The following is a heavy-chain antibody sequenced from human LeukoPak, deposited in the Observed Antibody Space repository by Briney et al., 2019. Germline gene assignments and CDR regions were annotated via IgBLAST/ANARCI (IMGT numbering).Heavy chain of an antibody. CDR1: GFTFSAYS. CDR3: ARDHCSSTSCYNGGEYYYYYGMDV. CDR2: IWYDGSNK. Sequence: PGGSLRLSCAASGFTFSAYSMTWVRQAPGKGLEWVAVIWYDGSNKYYADSVKGRFTISRDNSKNTLYLQMNSLRAEDTAVYYCARDHCSSTSCYNGGEYYYYYGMDVWGQGTTVTVSS. V-gene: IGHV3-33*08. J-gene: IGHJ6*02. D-gene: IGHD2-2*02.